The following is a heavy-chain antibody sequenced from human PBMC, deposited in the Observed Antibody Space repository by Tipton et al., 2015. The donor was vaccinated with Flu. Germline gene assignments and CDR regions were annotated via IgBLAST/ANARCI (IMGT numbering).Heavy chain of an antibody. D-gene: IGHD6-13*01. CDR3: ARHIATSF. CDR2: IKEDGSEK. J-gene: IGHJ4*02. CDR1: GFTFSDSW. V-gene: IGHV3-7*01. Sequence: QLVQSGGGLVQPGGSLSLSCATSGFTFSDSWMTWVRQTPGRGLEWVANIKEDGSEKYYVDSVKGRFTISRDNAKNSLYLQMNALRVEDSAAYYCARHIATSFWGQGALVTISS.